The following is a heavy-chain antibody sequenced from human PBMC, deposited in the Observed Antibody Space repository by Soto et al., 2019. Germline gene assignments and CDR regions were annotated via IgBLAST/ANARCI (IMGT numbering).Heavy chain of an antibody. CDR1: GFTFSSYA. CDR3: AKVRVRGAYTPRSNDAFDI. Sequence: EVQLLESGGGLVQPGGSLRLSCAASGFTFSSYAMSWVRQAPGKGLEWVSAISGSGGSTYYADSVKGRFTISRDNSKNTMHRQMNSVTAEDTAVNYCAKVRVRGAYTPRSNDAFDIWGQGTTVTVSS. CDR2: ISGSGGST. D-gene: IGHD3-10*01. V-gene: IGHV3-23*01. J-gene: IGHJ3*02.